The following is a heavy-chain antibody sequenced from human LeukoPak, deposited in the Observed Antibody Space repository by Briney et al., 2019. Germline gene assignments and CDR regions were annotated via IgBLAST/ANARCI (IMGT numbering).Heavy chain of an antibody. CDR3: ASLSSSWFGGTDY. CDR1: GYSFTSYW. CDR2: IYPGDSDT. J-gene: IGHJ4*02. D-gene: IGHD6-13*01. Sequence: GESLKISCKGSGYSFTSYWIGWVRQMPGKGLDWMGIIYPGDSDTRYSPSFQGQVTISADKSISTAYLQWSSLKVSDTAMYYCASLSSSWFGGTDYWGQGTLVTVSS. V-gene: IGHV5-51*01.